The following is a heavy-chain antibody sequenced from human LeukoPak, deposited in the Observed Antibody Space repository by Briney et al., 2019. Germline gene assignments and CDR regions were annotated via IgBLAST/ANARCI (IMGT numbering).Heavy chain of an antibody. CDR3: ASLKQWEHNAFDY. Sequence: PSETLSLTCAVYGGSFSGYYWSWIRQPPGKGLEWIGEINHSGSTNYNPSLKSRVTISVDTSKNQFSLKLSSVTAADTAVYYCASLKQWEHNAFDYWGQGTLVTVSS. J-gene: IGHJ4*02. CDR2: INHSGST. CDR1: GGSFSGYY. V-gene: IGHV4-34*01. D-gene: IGHD1-26*01.